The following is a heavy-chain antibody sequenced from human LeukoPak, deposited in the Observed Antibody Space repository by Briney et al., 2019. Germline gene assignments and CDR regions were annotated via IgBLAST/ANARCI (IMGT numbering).Heavy chain of an antibody. CDR2: IYTSGST. CDR1: GGSISSYY. V-gene: IGHV4-4*09. CDR3: ARRLRYCSSTSCYRSLRGAFDI. Sequence: SETLSLTCTVSGGSISSYYWSWIRQPPGKGLEWIGYIYTSGSTNYNPSLKSRVTISVGTSKNQFSLKLSSVTAADTAVYYCARRLRYCSSTSCYRSLRGAFDIWGQGTMVTVSS. D-gene: IGHD2-2*02. J-gene: IGHJ3*02.